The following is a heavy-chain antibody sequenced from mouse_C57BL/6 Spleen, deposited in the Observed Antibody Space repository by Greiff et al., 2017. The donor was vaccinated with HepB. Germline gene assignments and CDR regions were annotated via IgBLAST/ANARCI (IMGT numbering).Heavy chain of an antibody. D-gene: IGHD1-1*01. V-gene: IGHV1-20*01. Sequence: EVQLQQSGPELVKPGDSVKISCKASGYSFTGYFMNWVMQSHGKSLEWIGRINPYNGDTFYNQKFKGKATLTVDKSSSTAHMELRSLTSEDSAVYYCARNFPYGSSYLDYWGQGTTLTVSS. CDR2: INPYNGDT. CDR1: GYSFTGYF. CDR3: ARNFPYGSSYLDY. J-gene: IGHJ2*01.